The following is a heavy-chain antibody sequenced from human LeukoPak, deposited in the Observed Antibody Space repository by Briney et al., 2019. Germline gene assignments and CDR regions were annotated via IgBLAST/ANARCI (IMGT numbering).Heavy chain of an antibody. V-gene: IGHV1-69*05. CDR1: GGTFSSYA. CDR2: ITPIFGTA. CDR3: ASGTSYDSSGYYLGYYFDY. Sequence: SVKVSCKASGGTFSSYAISWVRQAPGQGLEWMGGITPIFGTANYAQKFQGRVTITTDESTSTAYMELSSLRSEDTAVYYCASGTSYDSSGYYLGYYFDYWGQGTLVTVSS. J-gene: IGHJ4*02. D-gene: IGHD3-22*01.